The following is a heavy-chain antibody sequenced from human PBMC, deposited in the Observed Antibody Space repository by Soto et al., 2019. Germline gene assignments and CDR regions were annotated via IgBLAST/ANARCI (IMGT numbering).Heavy chain of an antibody. Sequence: SVKVSCKASGGTFSSYSISWVRQAPGQGLEWMGGIIPIFGTANYAQKFQGRVTITADESTSTAYMELSSLRSEDTAVYYCASSPLCGGSCYHYYYGMDVWGQGTTVTVSS. D-gene: IGHD2-15*01. CDR1: GGTFSSYS. CDR2: IIPIFGTA. CDR3: ASSPLCGGSCYHYYYGMDV. V-gene: IGHV1-69*13. J-gene: IGHJ6*02.